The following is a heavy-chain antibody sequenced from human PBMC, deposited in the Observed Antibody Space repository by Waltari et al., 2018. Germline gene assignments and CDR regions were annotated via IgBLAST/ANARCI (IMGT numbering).Heavy chain of an antibody. CDR3: AGIGSSPYYYYYYMDV. D-gene: IGHD6-6*01. CDR2: IYYNGIT. J-gene: IGHJ6*03. CDR1: GASINTKNFY. Sequence: QLQLQESGPGLVKPSETLSLSCTVSGASINTKNFYWGWIRQSPGKGLQWIGSIYYNGITFYNPSFKSRLTISVDTAQNQFSLKLSSVTAADTAVYYCAGIGSSPYYYYYYMDVWGKGTTVTVSS. V-gene: IGHV4-39*01.